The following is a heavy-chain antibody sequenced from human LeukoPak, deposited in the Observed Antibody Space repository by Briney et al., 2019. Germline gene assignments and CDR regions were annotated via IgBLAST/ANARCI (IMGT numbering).Heavy chain of an antibody. Sequence: GGSLRLSCAASGFTFSNYAMHWVRQAPGKGLEWVAVILYDGSNKYYADSVKGRFTISRDNYKNTLYLQMNSLRAEDTAVYYCAKDPDCTSGVCYTFFDYWGQGTLVTVSS. D-gene: IGHD2-8*01. V-gene: IGHV3-30*04. CDR3: AKDPDCTSGVCYTFFDY. CDR2: ILYDGSNK. J-gene: IGHJ4*02. CDR1: GFTFSNYA.